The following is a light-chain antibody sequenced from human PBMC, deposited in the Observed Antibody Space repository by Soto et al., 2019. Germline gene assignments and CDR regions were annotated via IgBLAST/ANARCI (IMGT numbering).Light chain of an antibody. CDR2: WAS. CDR3: QQYHSTPKT. J-gene: IGKJ1*01. CDR1: QSVLYSSNNKNY. V-gene: IGKV4-1*01. Sequence: DIVMTQSPDSLAVSLGERATINCKSSQSVLYSSNNKNYLAWYQQKPGQPPKLLIYWASTREFGVPDRFSGSGAGTDFTLTISSLQAEDVAVCYFQQYHSTPKTFGQGPKVEIK.